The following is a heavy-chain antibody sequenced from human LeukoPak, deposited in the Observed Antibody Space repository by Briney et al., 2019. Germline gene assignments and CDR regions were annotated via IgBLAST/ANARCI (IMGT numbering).Heavy chain of an antibody. CDR2: INPSGGST. D-gene: IGHD3-3*02. V-gene: IGHV1-46*01. J-gene: IGHJ4*02. Sequence: ASVKVSCKASGYTFTSYYMHWVRQAPGQGLEWMGLINPSGGSTSYAQKFQGRVTMTRDTSTSTVYMELSSLRSEDTAVYYCARDSHGNFGVANFDYWGQGTLVTVSS. CDR1: GYTFTSYY. CDR3: ARDSHGNFGVANFDY.